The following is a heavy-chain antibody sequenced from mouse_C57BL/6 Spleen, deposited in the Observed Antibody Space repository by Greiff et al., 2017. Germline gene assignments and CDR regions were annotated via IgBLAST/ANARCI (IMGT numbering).Heavy chain of an antibody. D-gene: IGHD4-1*02. V-gene: IGHV1-76*01. CDR1: GYTFTDYY. J-gene: IGHJ2*01. CDR2: IYPGSGNT. CDR3: ARLATGTGLYFDY. Sequence: VQLQQSGAELVRPGASVKLSCKASGYTFTDYYINWVKQRPGQGLEWIARIYPGSGNTYYNEKFKGKATLTAEKSSSTAYMQLSSLTSEDSAVYFCARLATGTGLYFDYWGQGTTLTVSS.